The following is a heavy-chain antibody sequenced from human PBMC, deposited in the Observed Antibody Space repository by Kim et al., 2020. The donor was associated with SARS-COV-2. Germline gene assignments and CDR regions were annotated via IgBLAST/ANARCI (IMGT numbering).Heavy chain of an antibody. V-gene: IGHV2-5*02. CDR2: IYWDDDK. J-gene: IGHJ4*02. D-gene: IGHD3-22*01. CDR3: AHKWVYYDSSGYQYYFDY. Sequence: SGPTLVNPTQTLTLTCTFSGFSLSTSGVGVGWIRQPPGKALEWLALIYWDDDKNYSPSLRSRLTITKDTSKNQVVLTMTSMDPVDTATYYCAHKWVYYDSSGYQYYFDYWGQGTLVTVSS. CDR1: GFSLSTSGVG.